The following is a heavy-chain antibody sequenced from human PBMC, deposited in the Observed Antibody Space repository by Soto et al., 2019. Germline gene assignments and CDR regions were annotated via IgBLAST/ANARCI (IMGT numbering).Heavy chain of an antibody. D-gene: IGHD3-3*01. V-gene: IGHV3-21*01. Sequence: GGSLRLSCAASGFTFSSYIMNWVRQAPGKGLEWVSSISSSSSYIYYADSVKGRFTISRDNAKNSLYLQMNSLRAEDTAVYYCARDSGFFGVNNWFDPWGQGTLVTVSS. CDR1: GFTFSSYI. J-gene: IGHJ5*02. CDR2: ISSSSSYI. CDR3: ARDSGFFGVNNWFDP.